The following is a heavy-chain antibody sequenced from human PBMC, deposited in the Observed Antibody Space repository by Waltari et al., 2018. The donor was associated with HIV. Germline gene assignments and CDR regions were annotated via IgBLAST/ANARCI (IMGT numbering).Heavy chain of an antibody. V-gene: IGHV3-23*01. CDR2: ITVSGGST. J-gene: IGHJ4*02. CDR1: GFTFSSYA. Sequence: EVQLLESGGGLVQPGGSVRLSCATSGFTFSSYAMSWGRQAPRKGVEWVSAITVSGGSTYYADSVKGRFTISRDNSKNTLYLQMDSLRAEDTAVYYCARQSLGSFDYWGQGTLVTVSS. CDR3: ARQSLGSFDY. D-gene: IGHD7-27*01.